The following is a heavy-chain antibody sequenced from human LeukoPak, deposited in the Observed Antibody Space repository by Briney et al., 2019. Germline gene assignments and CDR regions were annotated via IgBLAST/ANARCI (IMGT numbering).Heavy chain of an antibody. CDR2: IYYSGST. CDR1: GGSISSSSYY. V-gene: IGHV4-39*01. CDR3: ARLSLGSGYYFDY. Sequence: LETLSLTCTVSGGSISSSSYYWGWIRQPPGKGLEWIGSIYYSGSTHYNPSLKSRVTISVDTSKKQFSLKLSSAAAADTAVYYCARLSLGSGYYFDYWGQGTLVTVSS. J-gene: IGHJ4*02. D-gene: IGHD3-3*01.